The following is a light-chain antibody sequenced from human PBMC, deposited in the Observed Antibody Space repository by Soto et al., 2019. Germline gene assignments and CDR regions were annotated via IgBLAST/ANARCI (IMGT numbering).Light chain of an antibody. Sequence: EIVMTQSPATLSVSPGERATLSCRASQSVSSNVAWYQQIPGQTPRLLIYGASTRATGIPVRFSGSGSGTEFTLTISSLQSEDSAVYYCHQSDDGPYTFGQGTKVEI. J-gene: IGKJ2*01. CDR3: HQSDDGPYT. CDR2: GAS. CDR1: QSVSSN. V-gene: IGKV3-15*01.